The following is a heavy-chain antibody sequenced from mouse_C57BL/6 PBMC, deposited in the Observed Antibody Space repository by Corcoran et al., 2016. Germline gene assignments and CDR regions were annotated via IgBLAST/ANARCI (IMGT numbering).Heavy chain of an antibody. V-gene: IGHV9-3*01. Sequence: QIQLVQSGPELKKPGETVKISCKASGYTFTTYGVSWVKQAPGKGLKWMGWINTYSGVPTYADDFKGRFAFSLETSASTAYLQINNLKNEDTATYFCARWETAQATAWFAYWGQGTLVTVSA. CDR3: ARWETAQATAWFAY. J-gene: IGHJ3*01. CDR2: INTYSGVP. CDR1: GYTFTTYG. D-gene: IGHD3-2*02.